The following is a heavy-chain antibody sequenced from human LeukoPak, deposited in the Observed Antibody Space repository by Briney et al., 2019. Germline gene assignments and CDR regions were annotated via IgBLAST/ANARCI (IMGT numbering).Heavy chain of an antibody. CDR3: ARDRDPGYNDSSGYRRVNAFDI. J-gene: IGHJ3*02. V-gene: IGHV3-48*03. CDR1: GFTFSSYE. D-gene: IGHD3-22*01. Sequence: QPGGSLRLSCAASGFTFSSYEMNWVRQAPGKGLEWVSYISTSGSTKYYADSVRGRFTNSRDNAKNSLYLQMNSLRAEDTAVYYCARDRDPGYNDSSGYRRVNAFDIWGQGTMVTVSS. CDR2: ISTSGSTK.